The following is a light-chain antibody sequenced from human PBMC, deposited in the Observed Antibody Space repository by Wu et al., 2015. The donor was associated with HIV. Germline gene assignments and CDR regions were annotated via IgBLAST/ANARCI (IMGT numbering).Light chain of an antibody. CDR3: RQSHTTPWT. V-gene: IGKV1-39*01. J-gene: IGKJ1*01. Sequence: QMTQSPSSLSASVGDRVTITCRTSQSISTFLSWYQQKPGKAPKLLISAASSLQSGVPSRFSGSGSGTDFTLTVNSLQPEDFATYYCRQSHTTPWTFGQGTKVEIK. CDR2: AAS. CDR1: QSISTF.